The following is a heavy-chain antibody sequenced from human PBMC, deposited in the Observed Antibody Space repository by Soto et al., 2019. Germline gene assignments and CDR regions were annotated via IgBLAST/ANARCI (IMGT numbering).Heavy chain of an antibody. J-gene: IGHJ6*02. Sequence: ASVKCSCKASGYTFTSYVISWVRQAPGQGLDWMGWISAYNGNTNYAQKLQGRVTTTTGTSTSTAYMELRSRRSDDTAVYYCARVGGYYYCYYVMDDWGQGTTDTVSS. V-gene: IGHV1-18*04. CDR3: ARVGGYYYCYYVMDD. CDR2: ISAYNGNT. CDR1: GYTFTSYV. D-gene: IGHD3-16*01.